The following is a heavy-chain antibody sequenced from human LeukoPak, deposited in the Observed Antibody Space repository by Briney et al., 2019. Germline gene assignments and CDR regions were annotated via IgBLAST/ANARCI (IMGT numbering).Heavy chain of an antibody. V-gene: IGHV4-34*01. CDR3: ARGLASYDFWSGYQGWFDP. CDR2: INHSGST. D-gene: IGHD3-3*01. Sequence: SETLSLTCAVYGGSFSGYYWSWIRQPPGKGLEWIGEINHSGSTNYNPSLKSRVTISVDTSKNQFSLKLSSVTAADTAVYYCARGLASYDFWSGYQGWFDPWGQGTLVTVSS. J-gene: IGHJ5*02. CDR1: GGSFSGYY.